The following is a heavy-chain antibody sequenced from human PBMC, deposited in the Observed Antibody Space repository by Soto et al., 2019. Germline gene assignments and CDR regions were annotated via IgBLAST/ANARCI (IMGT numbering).Heavy chain of an antibody. V-gene: IGHV3-7*01. CDR1: GFTFRTYW. J-gene: IGHJ4*02. CDR2: IKQDGSEK. CDR3: ARDRGWFVI. D-gene: IGHD3-10*01. Sequence: GGSLRLSCAASGFTFRTYWMSWVRQAPGKGLEWVANIKQDGSEKYYVDSVKGRFTISRDNAKNSVYLQMNSLRAEDTAVYYCARDRGWFVIWGQGTLVTVSS.